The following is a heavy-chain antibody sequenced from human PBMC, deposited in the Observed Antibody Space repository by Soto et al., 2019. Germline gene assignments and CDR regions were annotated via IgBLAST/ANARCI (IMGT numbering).Heavy chain of an antibody. Sequence: GGSLRLSCTASGFTFSSHAMTWVRQAPGKGLEWVSGLSDSGGSTYYADSVKGRFTISRDNSKNTMYLQMNSLRAEDTAVYYCAKELGYCSSTNCYEFDYWGQGT. D-gene: IGHD2-2*01. CDR2: LSDSGGST. CDR1: GFTFSSHA. CDR3: AKELGYCSSTNCYEFDY. J-gene: IGHJ4*02. V-gene: IGHV3-23*01.